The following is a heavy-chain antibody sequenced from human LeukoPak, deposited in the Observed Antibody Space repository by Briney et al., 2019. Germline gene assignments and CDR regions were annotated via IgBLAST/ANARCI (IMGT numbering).Heavy chain of an antibody. J-gene: IGHJ4*02. V-gene: IGHV4-4*07. CDR3: AREGCISTSCYVDFDY. Sequence: PSETLSLTCTVSGGSISSYSWSWIRQPAGKGLEWIGRMYTSGSTNYNPSPKSRVTMSVDTSKNQFTLRLSSVTAADTAVYYCAREGCISTSCYVDFDYWGQGTLVTVSS. CDR2: MYTSGST. CDR1: GGSISSYS. D-gene: IGHD2-2*01.